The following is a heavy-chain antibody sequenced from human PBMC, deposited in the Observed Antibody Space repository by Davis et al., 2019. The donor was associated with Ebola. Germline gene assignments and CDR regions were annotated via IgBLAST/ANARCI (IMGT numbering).Heavy chain of an antibody. D-gene: IGHD3-10*01. V-gene: IGHV1-69*13. CDR3: ARVSSWVGGGDSSVP. CDR1: GDTFSRHT. Sequence: SVKVSCKTSGDTFSRHTINWVRQAPGQGLEWMGGIITNFATAHYAQKFQGRVTITADESTSTGYMELRSLTSDDTAVYYCARVSSWVGGGDSSVPWGQGTLVTVSS. J-gene: IGHJ5*02. CDR2: IITNFATA.